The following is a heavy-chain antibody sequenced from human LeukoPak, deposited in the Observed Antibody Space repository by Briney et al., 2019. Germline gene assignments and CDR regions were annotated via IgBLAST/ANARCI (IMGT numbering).Heavy chain of an antibody. V-gene: IGHV4-31*03. CDR3: ARDVGTSGWYTFDY. CDR2: IHYTGTI. J-gene: IGHJ4*02. D-gene: IGHD6-19*01. Sequence: PSETLSLTCTVSGDSISSGIYYWSWIRLFPGKGLEWIGCIHYTGTIYYNPSLTSRVTISIDTSKNQFSLHLYSVTPEDTAIYYCARDVGTSGWYTFDYWGQGILVTVSS. CDR1: GDSISSGIYY.